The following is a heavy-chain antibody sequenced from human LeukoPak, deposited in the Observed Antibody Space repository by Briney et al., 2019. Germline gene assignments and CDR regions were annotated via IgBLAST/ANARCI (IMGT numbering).Heavy chain of an antibody. J-gene: IGHJ5*02. CDR2: IYYSGST. D-gene: IGHD3-22*01. CDR3: ASPRSYYDSSGYYIS. V-gene: IGHV4-61*01. Sequence: SETLSLTCTVSGGSVSSGSYYWSWIRQPPGKGLEWIGYIYYSGSTNYNPSLKSRVTISVDTSKNQFSLKLRSVTAADTAVYYCASPRSYYDSSGYYISWGQGTLVTVSS. CDR1: GGSVSSGSYY.